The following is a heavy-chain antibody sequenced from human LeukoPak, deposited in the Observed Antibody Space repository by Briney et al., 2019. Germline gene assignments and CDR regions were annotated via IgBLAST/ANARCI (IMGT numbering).Heavy chain of an antibody. CDR3: ARDPDYYDSSGYFDY. Sequence: GGSLRLSCAASGFTFSSYGMHWARQAPGKGLEWVAVISYDGSNKYYADSVKGRFTISRDNSKNTLYLQMNSLRAEDTAVYYCARDPDYYDSSGYFDYWGQGTLVTVSS. D-gene: IGHD3-22*01. CDR1: GFTFSSYG. J-gene: IGHJ4*02. V-gene: IGHV3-30*19. CDR2: ISYDGSNK.